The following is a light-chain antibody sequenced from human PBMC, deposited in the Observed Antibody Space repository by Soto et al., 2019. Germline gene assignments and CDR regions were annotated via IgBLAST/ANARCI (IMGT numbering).Light chain of an antibody. V-gene: IGKV3-20*01. J-gene: IGKJ5*01. CDR1: QSVSSSY. CDR2: GAS. CDR3: QQYGSSSIT. Sequence: EIVLTQSPGTVSLSPGERSTLSCRASQSVSSSYLAWYQQKPGQAPRLLIYGASSRATGIPDRFSGSGSGTDFTLIITRLEPEDFAVYYCQQYGSSSITFGQGTRLEIK.